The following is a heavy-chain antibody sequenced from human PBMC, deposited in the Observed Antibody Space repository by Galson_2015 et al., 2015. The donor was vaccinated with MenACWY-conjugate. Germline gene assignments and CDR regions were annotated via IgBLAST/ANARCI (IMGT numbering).Heavy chain of an antibody. J-gene: IGHJ5*02. CDR1: GFTFRTYW. D-gene: IGHD3-3*02. CDR2: INREGSRT. CDR3: ARDRRNAFLESLPSNWFDP. V-gene: IGHV3-74*01. Sequence: SLRLSCAASGFTFRTYWMHWVRQAPGKGLEWVSRINREGSRTTYGDSVKGRFTISRDNAKNALYLEMNSLRAEDTAVYCCARDRRNAFLESLPSNWFDPWGQGTLVIVSS.